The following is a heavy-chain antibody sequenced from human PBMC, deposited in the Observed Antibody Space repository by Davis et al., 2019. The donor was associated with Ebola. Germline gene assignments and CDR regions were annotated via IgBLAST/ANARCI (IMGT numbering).Heavy chain of an antibody. CDR1: GFTFDDYA. V-gene: IGHV3-9*01. CDR2: ISWNSGSI. J-gene: IGHJ3*02. D-gene: IGHD3-10*02. CDR3: AKDINLFGESDAFDI. Sequence: PGGSLRLSCAASGFTFDDYAMHWVRQAPGKGLEWVSGISWNSGSIGYADSVKGRFTISRDNAKNSLYLQMNSLRAEDTALYYCAKDINLFGESDAFDIWGQGTMVTVSS.